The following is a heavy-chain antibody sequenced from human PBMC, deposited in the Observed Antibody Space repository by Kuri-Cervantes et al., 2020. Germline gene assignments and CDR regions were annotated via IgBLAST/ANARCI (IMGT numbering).Heavy chain of an antibody. D-gene: IGHD3-10*01. J-gene: IGHJ6*02. Sequence: SETLSLTCTVSGGSISSGGYYWSWIRQHPGKGLEWIGYIYYGGSTYYNPSLKSRVTISVDTSKNQFSLKLSSVTAADTAVYYCARDSRLLWFGELFAYYGMDVWGQGTTVTVSS. V-gene: IGHV4-31*03. CDR1: GGSISSGGYY. CDR3: ARDSRLLWFGELFAYYGMDV. CDR2: IYYGGST.